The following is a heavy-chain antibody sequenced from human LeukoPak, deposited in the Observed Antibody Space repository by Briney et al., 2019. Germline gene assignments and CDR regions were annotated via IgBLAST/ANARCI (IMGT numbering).Heavy chain of an antibody. Sequence: SETLSLTCTVSGGSISSYYWSWIRQPAGKGLEWIGRIYTSGSTNYNPSLKSRVTMSVDTSKNQFSLKLSSVTAADTAVYYCARASRADSSSWYAPDYWGQGTLVTVSS. J-gene: IGHJ4*02. V-gene: IGHV4-4*07. D-gene: IGHD6-13*01. CDR3: ARASRADSSSWYAPDY. CDR2: IYTSGST. CDR1: GGSISSYY.